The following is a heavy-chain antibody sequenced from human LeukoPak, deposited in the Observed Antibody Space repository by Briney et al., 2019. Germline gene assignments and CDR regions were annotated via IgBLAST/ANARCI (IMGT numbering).Heavy chain of an antibody. CDR2: IYYSGST. CDR1: GGSISSSSYY. V-gene: IGHV4-39*01. CDR3: ALYTYYYDSSGSFDY. D-gene: IGHD3-22*01. J-gene: IGHJ4*02. Sequence: SETLSLTCTVSGGSISSSSYYWGWIRQPPGKGLEWIGSIYYSGSTYYNPSLKSRVTIPVDTSKNQFSLKLSSVTAADTAVYYCALYTYYYDSSGSFDYWGQGTLVTVSS.